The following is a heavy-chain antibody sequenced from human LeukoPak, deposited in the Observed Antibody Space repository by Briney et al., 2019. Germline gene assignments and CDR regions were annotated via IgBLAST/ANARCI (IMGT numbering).Heavy chain of an antibody. CDR1: GGSLSGYY. CDR3: ARPIPTVTTFGGAFDI. CDR2: INHSGST. D-gene: IGHD4-17*01. J-gene: IGHJ3*02. V-gene: IGHV4-34*01. Sequence: SETLSLTCAVYGGSLSGYYWSWIRQPPGKGLEWIGEINHSGSTNYNPSLKSRVTISVDTSKNQFSLKLSSVTAADTAVYYCARPIPTVTTFGGAFDIWGQGTMVTVSS.